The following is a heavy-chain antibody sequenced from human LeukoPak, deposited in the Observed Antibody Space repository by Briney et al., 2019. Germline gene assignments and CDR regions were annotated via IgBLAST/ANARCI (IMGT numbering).Heavy chain of an antibody. V-gene: IGHV4-59*01. CDR3: AREIEVDTAMVTFDY. Sequence: PSETLSLTCTVSGGSISNYYWSWIRQPPGKGLEWIGYIYYSGSTNYNPSLKSRVTISVDTSKNQFSLKLSSVTAADTAVYYRAREIEVDTAMVTFDYWGQGTLVTVSS. D-gene: IGHD5-18*01. CDR1: GGSISNYY. CDR2: IYYSGST. J-gene: IGHJ4*02.